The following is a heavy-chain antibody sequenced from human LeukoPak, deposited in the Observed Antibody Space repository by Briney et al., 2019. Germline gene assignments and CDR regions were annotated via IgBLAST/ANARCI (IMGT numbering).Heavy chain of an antibody. CDR2: ISAYNGNT. J-gene: IGHJ4*02. CDR3: AGAHISGYYGQY. Sequence: ASVKVSCKASGYTFTSYGISWVRQAPGQGLEWMGWISAYNGNTNYAQKLQGRVTMTTDTSTSTAYMELRSLRSDDTAVYYCAGAHISGYYGQYWGQGTLVTVSS. CDR1: GYTFTSYG. V-gene: IGHV1-18*01. D-gene: IGHD3-22*01.